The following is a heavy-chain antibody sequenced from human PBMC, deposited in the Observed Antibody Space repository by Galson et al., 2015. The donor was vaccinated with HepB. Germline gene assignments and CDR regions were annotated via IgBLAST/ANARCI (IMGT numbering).Heavy chain of an antibody. CDR1: GFTFSSYN. CDR2: ISATGTTI. J-gene: IGHJ5*02. V-gene: IGHV3-48*03. CDR3: VREAVAIFGVGNRFDP. Sequence: LSLSCAASGFTFSSYNMNWVRQAPGKGLEWISFISATGTTIYYADSVKDRFTISRDNAKTSLYLQMDSLGAEDTALYYCVREAVAIFGVGNRFDPWGQGTLVTVSS. D-gene: IGHD3-3*01.